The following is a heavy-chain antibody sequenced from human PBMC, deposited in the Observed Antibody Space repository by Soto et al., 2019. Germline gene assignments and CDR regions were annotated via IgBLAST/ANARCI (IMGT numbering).Heavy chain of an antibody. CDR2: IYYSGST. V-gene: IGHV4-30-4*01. CDR3: ARAPRGHYFDY. J-gene: IGHJ4*02. CDR1: GGSISSGDYY. Sequence: SETLSLTCTVSGGSISSGDYYWSWIRQPPGKGLEWIGYIYYSGSTYYNPSLKSRVTISVDTSKNQFSLKLSSVTAADTAVYYCARAPRGHYFDYWGQGTLVTVSS.